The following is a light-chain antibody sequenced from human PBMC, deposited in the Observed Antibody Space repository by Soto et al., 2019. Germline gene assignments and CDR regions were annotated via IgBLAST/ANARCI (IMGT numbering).Light chain of an antibody. CDR2: GAT. J-gene: IGKJ1*01. CDR1: QSVNSGS. CDR3: QQYGSSVRT. V-gene: IGKV3-20*01. Sequence: DIALTQSPGTLSLSPGDRAILSCRASQSVNSGSLAWYQQRPGHAPRLLIYGATIRATGIPDEFSGSGSGTDFTIAISRLEPEDFAVYYCQQYGSSVRTFGQGTKVEIK.